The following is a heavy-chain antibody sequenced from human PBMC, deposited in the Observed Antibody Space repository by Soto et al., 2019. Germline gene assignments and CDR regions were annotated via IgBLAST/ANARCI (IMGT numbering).Heavy chain of an antibody. J-gene: IGHJ4*02. V-gene: IGHV3-23*01. CDR3: AKGSGTSCYSACDY. D-gene: IGHD2-21*01. CDR2: IYGSGGST. Sequence: GGSLRLSCAASGFTFSTYAMNWVRQAPGKGLEWVSGIYGSGGSTFYGDSVKGRFTISRDNSKNTLYLQMNSLRAEDTAVYYCAKGSGTSCYSACDYWGQGT. CDR1: GFTFSTYA.